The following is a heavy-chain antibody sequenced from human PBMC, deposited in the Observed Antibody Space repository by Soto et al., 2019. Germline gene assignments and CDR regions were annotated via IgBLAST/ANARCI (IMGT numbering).Heavy chain of an antibody. Sequence: SETLSLTCTVSGGSISSGGYYWSWIRQHPGKGLEWIGYIYYSGSTYYNPYLKSRVTIPVDTTQNHHPLKLSSVTPADPAVHYWARAPKSTVTNCDYCGQVT. V-gene: IGHV4-31*03. CDR3: ARAPKSTVTNCDY. CDR2: IYYSGST. CDR1: GGSISSGGYY. J-gene: IGHJ4*02. D-gene: IGHD4-17*01.